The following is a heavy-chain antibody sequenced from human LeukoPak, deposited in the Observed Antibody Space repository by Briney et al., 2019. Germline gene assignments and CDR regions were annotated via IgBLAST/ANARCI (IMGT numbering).Heavy chain of an antibody. Sequence: SGTLSLTCTVSSGSISTSNYYWGWIRQPPGKGLEWIGYIYYSGSTNYNPSLKSRVTISVDTSKNQFSLKLSSVTAADTAVYYCASGYSYVSFDYWGQGTLVTVSS. J-gene: IGHJ4*02. D-gene: IGHD5-18*01. V-gene: IGHV4-61*05. CDR3: ASGYSYVSFDY. CDR1: SGSISTSNYY. CDR2: IYYSGST.